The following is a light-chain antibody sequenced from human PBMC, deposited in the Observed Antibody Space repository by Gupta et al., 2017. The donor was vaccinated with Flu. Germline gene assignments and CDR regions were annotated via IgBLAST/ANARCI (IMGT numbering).Light chain of an antibody. CDR3: AAWDDTLSALV. J-gene: IGLJ2*01. CDR2: RDS. Sequence: QSILPQPPSVSRTPAQRVTVSCSGSVSNIGSNYVYWYQHLPGPAPKLLIYRDSLRPSGVPDRFSGSKSDTSASLSISGLQVEDEADFYCAAWDDTLSALVFGGGTRLTVL. V-gene: IGLV1-47*01. CDR1: VSNIGSNY.